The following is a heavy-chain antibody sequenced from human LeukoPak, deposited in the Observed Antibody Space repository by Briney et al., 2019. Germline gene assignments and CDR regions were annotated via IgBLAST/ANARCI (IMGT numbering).Heavy chain of an antibody. CDR1: GYTFTSYG. CDR3: ARDRRGYSSSWPFDY. D-gene: IGHD6-13*01. CDR2: ISAYNGNT. Sequence: ASVKVSCKASGYTFTSYGISWVRQAPGQGLEWMGWISAYNGNTNYARRLQGRVTMTTDTSTSTAYMELRSLRSDDTAVYYCARDRRGYSSSWPFDYWGQGTLVTVSS. J-gene: IGHJ4*02. V-gene: IGHV1-18*01.